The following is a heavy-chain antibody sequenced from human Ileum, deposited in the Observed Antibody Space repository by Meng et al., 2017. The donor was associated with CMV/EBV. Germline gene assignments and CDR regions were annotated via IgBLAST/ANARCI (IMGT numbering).Heavy chain of an antibody. J-gene: IGHJ4*02. V-gene: IGHV4-39*01. CDR3: ARLDWNGAGYFDY. D-gene: IGHD1-1*01. CDR2: IYYSGRT. CDR1: GGSISSSSYY. Sequence: SETLSLTCTVSGGSISSSSYYWGWIRQPPGKGLEWIGSIYYSGRTYYNPSLKSRVTISVDTSKNQFSLKLRSVTAADTAVYYCARLDWNGAGYFDYWGQGTLVTVSS.